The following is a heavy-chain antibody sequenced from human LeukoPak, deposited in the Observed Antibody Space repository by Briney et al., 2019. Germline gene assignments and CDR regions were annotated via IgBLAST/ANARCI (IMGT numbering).Heavy chain of an antibody. V-gene: IGHV4-34*01. CDR3: ARDKYSSSWYSGAFDI. CDR1: GVSFSGYY. J-gene: IGHJ3*02. D-gene: IGHD6-13*01. Sequence: SETLSLTCAVYGVSFSGYYWSWVRQPPGKGLEWVGEINHSGSTNYNPSLKSRVTISVDTSKSQFSLKLSSVTAADTAVYYCARDKYSSSWYSGAFDIWGQGTMVTGSS. CDR2: INHSGST.